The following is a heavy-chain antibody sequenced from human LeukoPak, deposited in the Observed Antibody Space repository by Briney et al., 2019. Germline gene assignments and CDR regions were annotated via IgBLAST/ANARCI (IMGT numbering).Heavy chain of an antibody. J-gene: IGHJ4*02. CDR2: ISRTGITT. D-gene: IGHD1-26*01. CDR3: AKDEWELIFDL. CDR1: GFTFSNYA. V-gene: IGHV3-23*01. Sequence: PGGPLRLSCAISGFTFSNYAMSWVRQAPGKGLEWVAAISRTGITTYYADSVRGRFIISRDNSKNTLFLQLNSLRVKDTALYYCAKDEWELIFDLWGQGTLVAVSS.